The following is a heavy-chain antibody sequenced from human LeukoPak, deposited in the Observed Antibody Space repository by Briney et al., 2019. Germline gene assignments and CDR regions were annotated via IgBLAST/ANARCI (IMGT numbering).Heavy chain of an antibody. CDR1: GGTFSSYA. J-gene: IGHJ4*02. D-gene: IGHD5-18*01. Sequence: SVKVSCEASGGTFSSYAISGVRQAPGQGLEWMGGIIPIFGTANYAQKFQGRVTITTDESTSTAYMELSSLRSEDTAVYYCARRGPLDDLRGYSYGYLNYFDYWGQGTLVTVSS. CDR2: IIPIFGTA. CDR3: ARRGPLDDLRGYSYGYLNYFDY. V-gene: IGHV1-69*05.